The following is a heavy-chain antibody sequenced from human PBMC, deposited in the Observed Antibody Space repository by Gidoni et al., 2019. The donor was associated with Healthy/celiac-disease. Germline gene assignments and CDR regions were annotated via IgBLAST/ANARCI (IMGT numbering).Heavy chain of an antibody. V-gene: IGHV3-21*01. CDR1: GFTFSSYS. Sequence: EVQLVESGGGLVKPGGSLRLSCADSGFTFSSYSMNWVRQAPGKGLEWVSSISSSSSYIYYADSVKGRFTISRDNAKNSLYLQMNSLRAEDTAVYYCARALVVGATSEDYWCQGTLVTVSS. J-gene: IGHJ4*02. CDR2: ISSSSSYI. CDR3: ARALVVGATSEDY. D-gene: IGHD1-26*01.